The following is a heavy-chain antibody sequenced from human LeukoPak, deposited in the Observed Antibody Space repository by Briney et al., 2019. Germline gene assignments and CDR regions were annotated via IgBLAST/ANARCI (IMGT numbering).Heavy chain of an antibody. CDR1: GFTFSDFY. V-gene: IGHV3-11*01. J-gene: IGHJ4*02. D-gene: IGHD2-15*01. Sequence: GGSLRLSCAASGFTFSDFYMSWIRQAPGKGLEWIAYISGSGNTAYYADSVKGRFTISRDNAKNSLFLQMNSLRADDTAVYYCARASKRYCSGGSCYSDYWGQGTLVTVSS. CDR3: ARASKRYCSGGSCYSDY. CDR2: ISGSGNTA.